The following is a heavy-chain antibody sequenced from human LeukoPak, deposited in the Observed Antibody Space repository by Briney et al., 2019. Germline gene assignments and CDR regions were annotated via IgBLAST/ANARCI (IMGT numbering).Heavy chain of an antibody. D-gene: IGHD6-13*01. CDR2: ILPDGSQK. V-gene: IGHV3-7*01. J-gene: IGHJ4*02. CDR3: GRLAHNAWYAIDF. Sequence: GGSLRLSCVASDFTFSFYWMTWVRQAPGKGLEWLANILPDGSQKYYVDSVKGRFTISRNNPKNSLYLQINNLKAEDTAVYYCGRLAHNAWYAIDFWGQGALVTVSS. CDR1: DFTFSFYW.